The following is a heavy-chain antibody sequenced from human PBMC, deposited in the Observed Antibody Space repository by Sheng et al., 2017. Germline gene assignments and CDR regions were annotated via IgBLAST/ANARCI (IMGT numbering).Heavy chain of an antibody. D-gene: IGHD1-26*01. V-gene: IGHV4-39*07. Sequence: QLQLQESGPGLVKPSETLSLTCTVSGGSISSSSYYWGWIRQPPGKGLEWIGSIYYSGSTYYNPSLKSRVTISVDTSKNQFSLKLSSVTAADTAVYYCATEWELQYYFDYWGQGTLVTVSS. CDR2: IYYSGST. J-gene: IGHJ4*02. CDR1: GGSISSSSYY. CDR3: ATEWELQYYFDY.